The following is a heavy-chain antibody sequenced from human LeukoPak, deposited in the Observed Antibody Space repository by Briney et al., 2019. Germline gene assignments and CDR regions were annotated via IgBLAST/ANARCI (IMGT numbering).Heavy chain of an antibody. CDR1: GGSLSSSSYY. V-gene: IGHV4-39*01. Sequence: SETLSLTCTVSGGSLSSSSYYWGWLRQPPGKGLEWFGSIYYSGSTYYNPSLKSRVTITVDTSKNQFSLKLSSVTAADTAVYYCGGLREYNWFDPWDQGTLVTVSS. CDR3: GGLREYNWFDP. CDR2: IYYSGST. J-gene: IGHJ5*02. D-gene: IGHD5-12*01.